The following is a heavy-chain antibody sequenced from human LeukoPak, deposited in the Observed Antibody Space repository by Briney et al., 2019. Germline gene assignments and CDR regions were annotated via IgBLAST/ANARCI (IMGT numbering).Heavy chain of an antibody. CDR3: ARADYGDYGVDY. J-gene: IGHJ4*02. CDR2: ITSDAYI. CDR1: GFAFSSSN. Sequence: GRSLRLSCAASGFAFSSSNLNWFRQAPGKGLEWVSSITSDAYIYYADSLKGRFSISRDNAKNPVFLQMISLRAEDTAVYYCARADYGDYGVDYWGQGTLVTVSS. D-gene: IGHD4-17*01. V-gene: IGHV3-21*01.